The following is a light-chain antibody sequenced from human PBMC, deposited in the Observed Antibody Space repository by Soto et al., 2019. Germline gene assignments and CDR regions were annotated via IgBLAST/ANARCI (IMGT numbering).Light chain of an antibody. J-gene: IGKJ2*01. Sequence: EIVLTQSPGTLSLSPGEGGTLSCRASQSISSSYLAWYQQKPGQSPRLLIYAASSRATGIPDRFSGSGSGTDFTLTISRLEPEDFAVYYCQLYGGSHMFSFGHGTKLEIK. CDR1: QSISSSY. CDR2: AAS. CDR3: QLYGGSHMFS. V-gene: IGKV3-20*01.